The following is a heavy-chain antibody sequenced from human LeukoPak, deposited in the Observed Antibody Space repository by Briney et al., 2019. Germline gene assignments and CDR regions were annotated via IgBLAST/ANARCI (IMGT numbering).Heavy chain of an antibody. D-gene: IGHD2-2*01. CDR1: GYTFTSYG. Sequence: ASVKVSCKASGYTFTSYGISWVRQAPGQGLEWMGWISAYNGNTNYAQKLQGRVTMTTDTSTSTAYMELRSLRSDDTAVYYCAKSRHIVVVPAAFSDYWGQGTLVTDSS. CDR2: ISAYNGNT. J-gene: IGHJ4*02. V-gene: IGHV1-18*01. CDR3: AKSRHIVVVPAAFSDY.